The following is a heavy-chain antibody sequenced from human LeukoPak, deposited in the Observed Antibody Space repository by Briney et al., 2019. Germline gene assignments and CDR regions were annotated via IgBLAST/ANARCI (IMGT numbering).Heavy chain of an antibody. CDR2: ISYRSSHM. V-gene: IGHV3-21*01. CDR3: GRAFPPLRTAAAGDY. Sequence: SGGSLRLSCTASGFTFSDCDMNWFRQAPGKGLEWVSSISYRSSHMYYADSVKGRFTISRDNAENSLYLQMNSLRAGDTAVYYCGRAFPPLRTAAAGDYWGQGTLVTVSS. D-gene: IGHD6-13*01. CDR1: GFTFSDCD. J-gene: IGHJ4*02.